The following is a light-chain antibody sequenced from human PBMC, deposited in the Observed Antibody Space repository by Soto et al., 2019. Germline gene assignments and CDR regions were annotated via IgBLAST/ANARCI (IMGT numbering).Light chain of an antibody. V-gene: IGKV3-15*01. Sequence: EIVMTQSPATLSVSPGERATLSCRASQSIYSNLAWYQQKPGQAPRLLIYAASTRATGIPARFSGSGSGTEFTLTISSLQSVDFAVYSCQQYNTWPLTFGGGTNVAIK. J-gene: IGKJ4*01. CDR3: QQYNTWPLT. CDR2: AAS. CDR1: QSIYSN.